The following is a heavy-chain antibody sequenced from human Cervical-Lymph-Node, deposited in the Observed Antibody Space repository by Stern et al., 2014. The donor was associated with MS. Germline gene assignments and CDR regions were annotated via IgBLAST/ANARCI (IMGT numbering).Heavy chain of an antibody. CDR1: GFSFSSYA. D-gene: IGHD6-19*01. V-gene: IGHV3-23*01. CDR3: AKDNSGWLYTPLDS. Sequence: EVQLFESGGALVQPGGSLRLYCAATGFSFSSYAFTWVRQAPGKRLEWVSGISRGGDSTYYADSVRGRFTISRDTSKNTLYLQMNSLRAEDTAIYYCAKDNSGWLYTPLDSWGQGTLVTVSS. CDR2: ISRGGDST. J-gene: IGHJ4*02.